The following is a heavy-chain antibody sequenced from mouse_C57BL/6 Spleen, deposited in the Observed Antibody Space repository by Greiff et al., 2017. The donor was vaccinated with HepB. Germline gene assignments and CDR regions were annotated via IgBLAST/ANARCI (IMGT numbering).Heavy chain of an antibody. J-gene: IGHJ4*01. Sequence: QVQLKESGPGLVQPSQCLSITCTVSGFSFTSYGVHWVRQSPGKGLEWLGVIWSGGSTDYNAAFISRLSISKDNSKSQVFLKMNSLQADDTAIYYCARNPTGDAIDYWGQGTSVTVSS. CDR1: GFSFTSYG. V-gene: IGHV2-2*01. CDR2: IWSGGST. CDR3: ARNPTGDAIDY. D-gene: IGHD4-1*02.